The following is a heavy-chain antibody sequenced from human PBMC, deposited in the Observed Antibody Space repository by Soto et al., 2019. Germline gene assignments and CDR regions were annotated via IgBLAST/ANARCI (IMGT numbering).Heavy chain of an antibody. Sequence: SETLSLTCAVSGGSISSSNWRSWVRQPPGKGLGWIGGIYHSGSTNYNPSLKSRVTISVDKSKNQFSLKLSSVTAADTAVYYCARASPAPIVVVPAVFDPWGQGTLVTVSS. CDR1: GGSISSSNW. J-gene: IGHJ5*02. V-gene: IGHV4-4*02. CDR2: IYHSGST. D-gene: IGHD2-2*01. CDR3: ARASPAPIVVVPAVFDP.